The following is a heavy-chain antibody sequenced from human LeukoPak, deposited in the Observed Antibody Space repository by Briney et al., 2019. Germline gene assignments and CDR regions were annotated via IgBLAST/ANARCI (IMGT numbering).Heavy chain of an antibody. CDR2: INSDGSST. J-gene: IGHJ4*02. Sequence: GGSLRLSCAASGFSFSNYWMHWVRQVPGKGLEWVSRINSDGSSTSYADSVKGRFTISRDNARNSLYLQMNSLRADDTALYYCAREGGSGWTFDYWGQGALVTVSS. V-gene: IGHV3-74*01. CDR1: GFSFSNYW. CDR3: AREGGSGWTFDY. D-gene: IGHD6-19*01.